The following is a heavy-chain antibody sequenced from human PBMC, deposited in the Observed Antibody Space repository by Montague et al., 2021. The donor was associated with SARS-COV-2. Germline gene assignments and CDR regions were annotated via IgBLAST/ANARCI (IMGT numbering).Heavy chain of an antibody. CDR2: VHYGGST. CDR3: AACISRDAARWGRPAEIDL. V-gene: IGHV4-59*08. D-gene: IGHD5-24*01. Sequence: SETLSLTCSVSGGSISSYWWSWIRQPPGKGLEWIGYVHYGGSTNYNPSLKSRVIMSINTAKSQFTVKLRSVTAADSAVYYCAACISRDAARWGRPAEIDLWGQGTLVTVSS. J-gene: IGHJ5*02. CDR1: GGSISSYW.